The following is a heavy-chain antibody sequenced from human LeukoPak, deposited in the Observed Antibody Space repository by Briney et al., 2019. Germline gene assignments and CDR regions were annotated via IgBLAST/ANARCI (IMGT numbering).Heavy chain of an antibody. D-gene: IGHD3-22*01. V-gene: IGHV3-21*01. CDR3: ARDSGYRAYYYGMDV. CDR1: GFTFSSYS. J-gene: IGHJ6*02. CDR2: ISSSSSYI. Sequence: PGGSLRLSCAASGFTFSSYSMNWVRQAPGKGLGWVSSISSSSSYIYYADSVKGRFTISRDNAKNSLYLQMNSLRAEDTAVYYCARDSGYRAYYYGMDVWGQGTTVTVSS.